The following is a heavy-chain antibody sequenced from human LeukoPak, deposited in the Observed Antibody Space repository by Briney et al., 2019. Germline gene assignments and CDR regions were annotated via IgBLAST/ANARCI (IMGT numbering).Heavy chain of an antibody. Sequence: ASVNVSFKASGYTFTVYYMHWVRQAPGQGLEWMGWINPNSGGTNYAQKFQGRVTMTRDTSISTAYMELSRLRSDDTAVYYCARELVPLAFDIWGQGTMVTVSS. D-gene: IGHD2-2*01. CDR2: INPNSGGT. CDR1: GYTFTVYY. CDR3: ARELVPLAFDI. V-gene: IGHV1-2*02. J-gene: IGHJ3*02.